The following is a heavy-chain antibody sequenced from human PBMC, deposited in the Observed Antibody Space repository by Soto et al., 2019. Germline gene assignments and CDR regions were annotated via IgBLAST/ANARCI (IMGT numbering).Heavy chain of an antibody. CDR3: SGGRRCGRWDPDF. CDR2: IIPIFGTA. V-gene: IGHV1-69*01. CDR1: GGTFSSYA. Sequence: QVQLVQSGAEVKKPGSSVKVSCKASGGTFSSYAISWVRQAPGQGLEWMGGIIPIFGTANYAQKFQGRVTITADESTGTGYMELSRLKSEDTAVEFWSGGRRCGRWDPDFWGQGTLVTVSS. D-gene: IGHD2-15*01. J-gene: IGHJ4*02.